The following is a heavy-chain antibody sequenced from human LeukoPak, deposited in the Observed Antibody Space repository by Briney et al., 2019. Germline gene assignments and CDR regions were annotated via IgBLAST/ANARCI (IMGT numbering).Heavy chain of an antibody. CDR1: GFSFSRYS. CDR2: ISSSTTYI. CDR3: ARGLRDRYGMDV. V-gene: IGHV3-21*01. J-gene: IGHJ6*02. Sequence: GGSLRLSCAASGFSFSRYSLSWVRQAPRKGLEWISLISSSTTYIYYADSVKGRFTISRDNAKNSVFLQMTSLRAEDTAVYYCARGLRDRYGMDVWGQGATVTVSS.